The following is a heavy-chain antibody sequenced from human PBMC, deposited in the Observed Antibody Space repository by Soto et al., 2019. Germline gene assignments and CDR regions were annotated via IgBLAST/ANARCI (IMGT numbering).Heavy chain of an antibody. J-gene: IGHJ6*02. CDR1: GFTFTSSA. CDR3: AADISIVVVTATRPGGMDV. V-gene: IGHV1-58*02. CDR2: IVVGSGNT. D-gene: IGHD2-21*02. Sequence: QMQLVQSGPEVKKPGTSVKVSCKASGFTFTSSAMQWVRQARGQRLEWIGWIVVGSGNTNYAQKFQERVTITRDMSTSTAYMGLSSLRSEDTAVYYCAADISIVVVTATRPGGMDVWGQGTTVTVSS.